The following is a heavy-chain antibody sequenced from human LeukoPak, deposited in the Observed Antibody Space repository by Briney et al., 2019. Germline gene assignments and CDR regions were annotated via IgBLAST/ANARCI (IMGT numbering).Heavy chain of an antibody. Sequence: SETLSLTCTVSGGSITSGGYYWSWIRQLPGKGLEWIGYIYSSGSTFYNPSLQSRVSISVDTSRNQFSLKLSSVTAADTAIYYCASTDGDYYHYYYYYMDVWGNGATVTVSS. CDR2: IYSSGST. D-gene: IGHD4-17*01. CDR1: GGSITSGGYY. V-gene: IGHV4-31*03. CDR3: ASTDGDYYHYYYYYMDV. J-gene: IGHJ6*03.